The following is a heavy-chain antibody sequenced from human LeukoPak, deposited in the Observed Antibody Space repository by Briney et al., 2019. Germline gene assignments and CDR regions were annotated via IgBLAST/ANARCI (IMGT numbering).Heavy chain of an antibody. CDR1: GGSINGYY. CDR2: IYYSGTT. CDR3: ARGFYIKLFY. V-gene: IGHV4-59*08. Sequence: PSETLSLTCTVSGGSINGYYWSWIRQPPGKGLEWIGYIYYSGTTNYNPSLESRVTMSVDTSKNQFSLNLSSVTAADTAVYYCARGFYIKLFYWGQGTLVTVSS. D-gene: IGHD3-10*01. J-gene: IGHJ4*02.